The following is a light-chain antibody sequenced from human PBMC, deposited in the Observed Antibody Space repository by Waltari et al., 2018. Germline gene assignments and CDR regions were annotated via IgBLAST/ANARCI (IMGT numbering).Light chain of an antibody. CDR2: YNQDSEK. CDR1: SHITFGYLI. V-gene: IGLV5-37*01. Sequence: QPVLTQPPSSSALPGTSATLPCTFPSHITFGYLIIYPYQPKPGTPPRFLLYYNQDSEKAQGSGVPSRFSGSKDASANAGILLISGLQSEDEADYYCMFWPSNVWVFGGGTKLTVL. CDR3: MFWPSNVWV. J-gene: IGLJ3*02.